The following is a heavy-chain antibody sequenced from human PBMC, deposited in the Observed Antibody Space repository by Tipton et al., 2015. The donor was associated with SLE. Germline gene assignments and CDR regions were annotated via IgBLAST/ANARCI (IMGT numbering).Heavy chain of an antibody. J-gene: IGHJ4*02. V-gene: IGHV4-30-2*01. CDR1: GDSISSGDYS. Sequence: TLSLTCAVSGDSISSGDYSWSWIRQPPGKGLEWIGYIYHSGSTYYSPSLKSRVTISVDRSKNQFSLKLSSVTAADTAVYYCARTGDGNFDYWGQGTLVTVSS. D-gene: IGHD7-27*01. CDR3: ARTGDGNFDY. CDR2: IYHSGST.